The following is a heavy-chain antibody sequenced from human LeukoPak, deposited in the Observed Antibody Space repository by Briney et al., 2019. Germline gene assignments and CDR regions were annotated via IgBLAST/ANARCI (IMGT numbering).Heavy chain of an antibody. CDR1: GGTFSSYA. D-gene: IGHD3-10*01. V-gene: IGHV1-69*04. CDR3: ARSLAPKYGSGSYYREGYYFDY. CDR2: IIPILGIA. Sequence: ASVKVSCKASGGTFSSYAISWVRQAPGQGLEWMGRIIPILGIANYAQKFQGRVTITADKSTSTAYMELSSLRSEDTAVYYCARSLAPKYGSGSYYREGYYFDYWGQGTLVTVSS. J-gene: IGHJ4*02.